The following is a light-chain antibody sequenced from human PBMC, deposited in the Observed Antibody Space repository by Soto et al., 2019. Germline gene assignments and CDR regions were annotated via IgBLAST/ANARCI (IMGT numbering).Light chain of an antibody. Sequence: EIVVTLSPGTLSLSKGERATLSCRASQSIDNNYLAWYQQKPGQAPRLVIYGASTRATDIPDRFSASGSGTDFTLTISRLEPEDFAVYYCQQYSRAPLTFGQGTKVDI. CDR3: QQYSRAPLT. CDR1: QSIDNNY. J-gene: IGKJ1*01. CDR2: GAS. V-gene: IGKV3-20*01.